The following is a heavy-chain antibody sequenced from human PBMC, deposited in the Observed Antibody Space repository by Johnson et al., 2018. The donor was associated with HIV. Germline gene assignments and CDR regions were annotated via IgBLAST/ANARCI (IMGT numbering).Heavy chain of an antibody. V-gene: IGHV3-NL1*01. Sequence: QVQLVESGGGVVQPGRSLRASCAASGFGFSRYVMHWVRQAPGKGLEWVSVIYSGGSSYYADSVQGRFSISRDNSKNTLYLQMNNLRAEDTAVYYCAKSEVVVIPEGAFDIWGQGTMVTVSS. CDR3: AKSEVVVIPEGAFDI. CDR2: IYSGGSS. D-gene: IGHD2-21*01. J-gene: IGHJ3*02. CDR1: GFGFSRYV.